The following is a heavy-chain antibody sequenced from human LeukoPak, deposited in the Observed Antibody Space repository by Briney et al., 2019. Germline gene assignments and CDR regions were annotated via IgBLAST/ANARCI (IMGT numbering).Heavy chain of an antibody. CDR2: ISTYDGNT. Sequence: ASVKVSCKASVCTFNTYGISWVRQAPGQGLEWMGWISTYDGNTNYAQNLQGRVTMTTDTSTRTAYMELRSLRSGDTAVYYCARWSYSSDWYFGTFDIWGQGTTVTISS. D-gene: IGHD6-19*01. CDR1: VCTFNTYG. V-gene: IGHV1-18*01. J-gene: IGHJ3*02. CDR3: ARWSYSSDWYFGTFDI.